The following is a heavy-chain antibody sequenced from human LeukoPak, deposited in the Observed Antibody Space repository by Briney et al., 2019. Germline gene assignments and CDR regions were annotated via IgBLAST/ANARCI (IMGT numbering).Heavy chain of an antibody. V-gene: IGHV4-39*02. J-gene: IGHJ4*02. CDR1: GDSISSSSYH. CDR3: ASIAAVGIDY. Sequence: SETLSLTCIVSGDSISSSSYHWGWIRQPPGKGLEWIGSIYYSGDTYYNPSLKSRVTMYVDTSKNHFSLKLSSVTASDTAVYYCASIAAVGIDYWGQGTMVTVSS. D-gene: IGHD6-13*01. CDR2: IYYSGDT.